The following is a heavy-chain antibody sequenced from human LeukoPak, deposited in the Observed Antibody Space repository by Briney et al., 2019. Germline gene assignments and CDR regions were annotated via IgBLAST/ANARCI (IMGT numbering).Heavy chain of an antibody. J-gene: IGHJ4*02. V-gene: IGHV4-39*01. CDR3: ARLIPMRYYDSSGYFDY. CDR1: GGSISSSSYY. D-gene: IGHD3-22*01. Sequence: SESLSLTCTVSGGSISSSSYYWGWIRQPPGKGLEWIGSIYYSGSTYYNPSLKSRVTISVDTSKNQFSLKLSSVTAADTAVYYCARLIPMRYYDSSGYFDYWGQGTLVTVSS. CDR2: IYYSGST.